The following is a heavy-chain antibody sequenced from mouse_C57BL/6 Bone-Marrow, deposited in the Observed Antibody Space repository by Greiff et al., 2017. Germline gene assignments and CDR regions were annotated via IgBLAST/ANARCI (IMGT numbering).Heavy chain of an antibody. V-gene: IGHV1-26*01. D-gene: IGHD2-3*01. Sequence: VQLQQSGPELVKPGASVKISCKASGYTFTDYYMNWVKQSHGKSLEWIGDINPNNGGTSYNQKFKGKATLTVDKSSSTAYMELRSLTSEDSAVYYCARSGYWAYWGQGTLVTVSA. CDR3: ARSGYWAY. CDR2: INPNNGGT. J-gene: IGHJ3*01. CDR1: GYTFTDYY.